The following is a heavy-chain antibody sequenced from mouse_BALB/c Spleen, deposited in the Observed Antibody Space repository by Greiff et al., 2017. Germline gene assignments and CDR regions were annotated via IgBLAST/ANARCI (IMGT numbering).Heavy chain of an antibody. J-gene: IGHJ3*01. CDR3: ARGLYGNYEAAY. V-gene: IGHV2-9*02. CDR1: GFSLTSYG. Sequence: QVQLKESGPGLVAPSQSLSITCTVSGFSLTSYGVHWVRQPPGKGLEWLGVIWAGGSTNYNSALMSRLSISKDNSKSQVFLKMNSLQTDDTAMYYCARGLYGNYEAAYWGQGTLVTVSP. CDR2: IWAGGST. D-gene: IGHD2-1*01.